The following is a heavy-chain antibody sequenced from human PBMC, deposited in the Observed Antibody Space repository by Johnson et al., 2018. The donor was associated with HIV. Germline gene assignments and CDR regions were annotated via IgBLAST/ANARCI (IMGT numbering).Heavy chain of an antibody. CDR2: IRYDGSNK. D-gene: IGHD5-24*01. J-gene: IGHJ3*01. CDR1: GFIFSTYG. Sequence: QVQLVESGGGLVQPGGSLRLSCAASGFIFSTYGMHWVRQAPGKGLEWVAFIRYDGSNKFYLDSVKGRFTISRDNSQNTLYLYMSSLRVEDAGVYYCVKDVGDGYNRWGAFELWGQGTMVTVSS. CDR3: VKDVGDGYNRWGAFEL. V-gene: IGHV3-30*02.